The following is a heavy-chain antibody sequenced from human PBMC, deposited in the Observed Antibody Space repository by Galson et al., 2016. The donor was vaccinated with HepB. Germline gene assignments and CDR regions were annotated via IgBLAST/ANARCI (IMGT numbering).Heavy chain of an antibody. J-gene: IGHJ3*02. CDR1: GDSISSGRYY. CDR3: ARVSGNAFDI. V-gene: IGHV4-31*03. Sequence: TLSLTCNVSGDSISSGRYYWSWIRQHPGKGLEWIGYISSRGSTYYNPSLSSRAAISVDTSKNQFSLEVSSVTAADTAVYYCARVSGNAFDIWGHGTMVTVSS. CDR2: ISSRGST.